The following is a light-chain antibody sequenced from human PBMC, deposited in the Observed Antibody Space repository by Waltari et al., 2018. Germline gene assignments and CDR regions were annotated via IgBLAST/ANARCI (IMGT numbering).Light chain of an antibody. Sequence: DIVMAQSPDSLAVSLGERATINCKSSQSLLYSTNNKNYLGGYQQRPGQPPKLLMYWASSRVSGISDRFSGSGSGTDFTLTSSSLQAEGVAVYYCQQYYTSSWTFGQGTKVEI. J-gene: IGKJ1*01. V-gene: IGKV4-1*01. CDR3: QQYYTSSWT. CDR1: QSLLYSTNNKNY. CDR2: WAS.